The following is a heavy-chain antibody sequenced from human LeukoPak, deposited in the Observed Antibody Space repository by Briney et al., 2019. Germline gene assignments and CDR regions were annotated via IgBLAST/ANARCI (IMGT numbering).Heavy chain of an antibody. D-gene: IGHD3-16*01. CDR1: GFSFSDYD. CDR2: ISGRSSNV. J-gene: IGHJ1*01. Sequence: GGSLRLSCSASGFSFSDYDMNWVRQAPGKGLEWVSAISGRSSNVYYGESVKGRFTISRDNAKNSLYLQLDRLGVEDTAVYYCGRAFPPLRTSSAGDLWGQGTLVTVSS. CDR3: GRAFPPLRTSSAGDL. V-gene: IGHV3-21*01.